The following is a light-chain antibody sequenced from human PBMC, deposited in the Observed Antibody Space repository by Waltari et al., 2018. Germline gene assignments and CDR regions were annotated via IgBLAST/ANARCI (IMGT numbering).Light chain of an antibody. J-gene: IGLJ1*01. Sequence: QSALTQPASVSGSPGQSITISCTGTSSAVGVLHYVSWYQQYPGKAPKLMIFEVSNRPSGVSNRFCGSKSGNTASLTISGRQAEDEADYYCSSFTSSSVYVFGTGTKVTVL. CDR2: EVS. CDR3: SSFTSSSVYV. V-gene: IGLV2-14*01. CDR1: SSAVGVLHY.